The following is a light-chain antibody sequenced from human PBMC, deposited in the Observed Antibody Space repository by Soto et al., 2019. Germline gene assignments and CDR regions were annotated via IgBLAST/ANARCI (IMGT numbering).Light chain of an antibody. CDR3: QQRSNWSYT. Sequence: EIVLTQSPATLSLSPGERATLSCRASQSVSSYLAWYQQKPGQAPRLLIYDASNRATGIPARFSGSGSGTDFTLTISSLEPEDFAGYYWQQRSNWSYTFGQGTKLEIK. CDR1: QSVSSY. J-gene: IGKJ2*01. CDR2: DAS. V-gene: IGKV3-11*01.